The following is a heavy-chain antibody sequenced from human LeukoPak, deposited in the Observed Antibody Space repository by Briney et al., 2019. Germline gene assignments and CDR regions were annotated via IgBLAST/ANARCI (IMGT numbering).Heavy chain of an antibody. J-gene: IGHJ4*02. CDR1: GFTFSTYA. CDR3: ANPCGSASCHY. CDR2: ISGSGGST. Sequence: GGSLRLSCAAPGFTFSTYAMSWVRQAPGKGLEWVSSISGSGGSTFCADSVKGRFTISRDNSKNTLYLQMNSLRAEDTAVYYCANPCGSASCHYWGQGTLVTVSS. V-gene: IGHV3-23*01. D-gene: IGHD2-2*01.